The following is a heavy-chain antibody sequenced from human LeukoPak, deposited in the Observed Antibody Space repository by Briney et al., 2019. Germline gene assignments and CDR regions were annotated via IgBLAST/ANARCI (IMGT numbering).Heavy chain of an antibody. CDR3: ARSSLPYDSSGYYPGSFDY. J-gene: IGHJ4*02. D-gene: IGHD3-22*01. CDR2: IIPIFGTA. CDR1: GYTFTSYG. V-gene: IGHV1-69*13. Sequence: GASVKVSCKASGYTFTSYGINWVRQAPGQGLEWMGGIIPIFGTANYAQKFQGRVTITADESTSTAYMELSSLRSEDTAVYYCARSSLPYDSSGYYPGSFDYWGQGTLVTVSS.